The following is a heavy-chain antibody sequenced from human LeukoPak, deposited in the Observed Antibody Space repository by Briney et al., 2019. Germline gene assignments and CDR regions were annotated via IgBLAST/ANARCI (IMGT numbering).Heavy chain of an antibody. CDR2: INHSGST. CDR3: ARNILLRYFDWFPLGAFDI. D-gene: IGHD3-9*01. V-gene: IGHV4-34*01. Sequence: SETLSLTCAVYGGSFSGYYWSWIRQPPGKGLEWIGEINHSGSTNYNPSLKSRVTISVDTSKNQFSLKLSSVTAADTAVYYCARNILLRYFDWFPLGAFDIWGQGTMVTVSS. J-gene: IGHJ3*02. CDR1: GGSFSGYY.